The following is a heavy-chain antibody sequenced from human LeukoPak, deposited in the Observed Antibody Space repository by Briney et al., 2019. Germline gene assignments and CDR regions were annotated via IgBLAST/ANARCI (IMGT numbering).Heavy chain of an antibody. J-gene: IGHJ6*04. Sequence: SETLSLTCAVSGYSISSGYYWGWIRQPPGKGLEWIGSIYHSGSTYYNPSLKSRVTISVDTSKNQFSLKLSSVTAADTAVYYCARDRRYSGYDGYYYYGMDVWGKGTTVTVSS. V-gene: IGHV4-38-2*02. CDR3: ARDRRYSGYDGYYYYGMDV. CDR1: GYSISSGYY. D-gene: IGHD5-12*01. CDR2: IYHSGST.